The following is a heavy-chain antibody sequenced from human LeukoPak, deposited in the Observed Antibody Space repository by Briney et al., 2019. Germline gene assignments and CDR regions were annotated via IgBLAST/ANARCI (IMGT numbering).Heavy chain of an antibody. V-gene: IGHV4-38-2*02. Sequence: SETLSLTCTVSGYSISSGYYWGWIRQPPGKGLEWIGSIYHSGSTYYNPSLKSRVTISVDTSKNQFSLKLSSVTAADTAVYYCASSQAEYSYRYYFDYWGQGTLVTVSS. CDR1: GYSISSGYY. CDR3: ASSQAEYSYRYYFDY. D-gene: IGHD5-18*01. CDR2: IYHSGST. J-gene: IGHJ4*02.